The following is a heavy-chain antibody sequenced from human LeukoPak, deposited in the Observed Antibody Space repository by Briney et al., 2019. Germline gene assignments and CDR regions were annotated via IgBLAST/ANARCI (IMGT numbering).Heavy chain of an antibody. J-gene: IGHJ4*02. Sequence: SETLSLTCTVSGGSISSYYWSWIRQPPGKGLEWIGYIYYSGSTNYNPSLKSRVTISVDTSKNQFSLKLSSVTAADTAVYYCARLGYSSKQASPFDYWGQGTLVTVSS. V-gene: IGHV4-59*08. D-gene: IGHD6-13*01. CDR1: GGSISSYY. CDR3: ARLGYSSKQASPFDY. CDR2: IYYSGST.